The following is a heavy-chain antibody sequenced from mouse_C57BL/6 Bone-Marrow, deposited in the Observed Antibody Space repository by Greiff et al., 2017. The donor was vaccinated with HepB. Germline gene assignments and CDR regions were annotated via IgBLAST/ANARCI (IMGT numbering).Heavy chain of an antibody. V-gene: IGHV5-4*03. CDR3: ARVTITTVVAEDY. J-gene: IGHJ4*01. CDR1: GFTFSSYA. CDR2: ISDGGSYT. D-gene: IGHD1-1*01. Sequence: EVKLQESGGGLVKPGGSLKLSCAASGFTFSSYAMSWVRQTPEKRLEWVATISDGGSYTYYPDNVKGRFTISRDNAKNNLYLQMSHLKSEDTAMYYCARVTITTVVAEDYWGQGTSVTVSS.